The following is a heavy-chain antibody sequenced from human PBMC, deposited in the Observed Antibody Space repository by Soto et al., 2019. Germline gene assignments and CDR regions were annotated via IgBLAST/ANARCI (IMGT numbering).Heavy chain of an antibody. CDR1: GFTFSSFA. CDR2: ISDDGSNK. V-gene: IGHV3-30*09. J-gene: IGHJ4*02. CDR3: ARVEQWLYIAKY. Sequence: PRLSCAASGFTFSSFAMDWVRQAPGKGLEWVALISDDGSNKYYADSVKGRFAISRDNSKNTLYLQINSLRGEDTAVYSCARVEQWLYIAKYWGQGTLVTVSS. D-gene: IGHD6-19*01.